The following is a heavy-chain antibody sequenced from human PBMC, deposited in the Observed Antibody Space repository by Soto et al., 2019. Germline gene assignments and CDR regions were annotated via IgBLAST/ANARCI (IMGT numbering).Heavy chain of an antibody. CDR2: IYYSGST. D-gene: IGHD4-17*01. J-gene: IGHJ4*02. Sequence: QVQLQESGPGLVKPSETLSLTCTVSGGSIISDYCSWIRQPPGKGLEWIGYIYYSGSTNYNPSLKSRVTRSVDTSKNQFSLKLSSVTAADTALYYCARFVRDYGEIYFDYWGQVSLVTVS. CDR1: GGSIISDY. V-gene: IGHV4-59*01. CDR3: ARFVRDYGEIYFDY.